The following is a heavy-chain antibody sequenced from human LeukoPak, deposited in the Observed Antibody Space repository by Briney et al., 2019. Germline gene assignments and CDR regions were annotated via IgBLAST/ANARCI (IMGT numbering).Heavy chain of an antibody. CDR1: TFTFSSYN. V-gene: IGHV3-30-3*01. D-gene: IGHD2-2*01. CDR3: ARTLAIVVVPAALDY. J-gene: IGHJ4*02. Sequence: GGSLRLSCAASTFTFSSYNMNWVRQAPGKGLEWVAVISYDGSNKYYADSVKGRFTISRDNSKNTLYLQMNSLRAEDTAVYYCARTLAIVVVPAALDYWGQGTLVTVSS. CDR2: ISYDGSNK.